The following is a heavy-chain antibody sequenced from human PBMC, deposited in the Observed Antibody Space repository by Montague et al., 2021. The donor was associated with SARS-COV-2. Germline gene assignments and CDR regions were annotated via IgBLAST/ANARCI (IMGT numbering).Heavy chain of an antibody. CDR2: IYNSGST. CDR3: ARVGRCGSWYEVALDV. V-gene: IGHV4-59*01. J-gene: IGHJ3*01. D-gene: IGHD6-13*01. CDR1: GGSISYYS. Sequence: SETLSLTCTVSGGSISYYSWTWIRQPPGKGLEWIGSIYNSGSTNYNPSLTSRVTISVDTSQNQFSLKLSSVAAADTAVYYCARVGRCGSWYEVALDVWGQGTMVTVSS.